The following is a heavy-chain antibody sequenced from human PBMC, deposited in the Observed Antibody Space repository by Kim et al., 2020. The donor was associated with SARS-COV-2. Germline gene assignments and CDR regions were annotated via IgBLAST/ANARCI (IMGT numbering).Heavy chain of an antibody. J-gene: IGHJ4*02. D-gene: IGHD6-6*01. CDR3: ARDRAARYFGY. V-gene: IGHV3-33*01. Sequence: CYADSVNDRFTSSRDNSKNMLYLQMNSLRVGDTAVYYCARDRAARYFGYWGQGTLVTVSS.